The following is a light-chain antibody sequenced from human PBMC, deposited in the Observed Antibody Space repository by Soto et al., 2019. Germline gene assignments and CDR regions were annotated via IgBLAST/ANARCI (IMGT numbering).Light chain of an antibody. CDR2: GAS. Sequence: EIVLTQSPGTLSLSPGERATLSCRASQSVSSSYLGWYQQKPGQAPRLLIYGASSRATGIPDRFSGSGSGTDFTLTIARLEPEDFAVYYCQLYGNSPLRTFGQGTKVEIK. CDR1: QSVSSSY. J-gene: IGKJ1*01. V-gene: IGKV3-20*01. CDR3: QLYGNSPLRT.